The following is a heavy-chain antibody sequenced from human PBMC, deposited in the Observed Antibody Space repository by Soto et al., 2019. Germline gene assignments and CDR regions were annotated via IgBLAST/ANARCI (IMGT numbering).Heavy chain of an antibody. D-gene: IGHD2-15*01. CDR3: AKVAHCSGGSCPTQSMDV. J-gene: IGHJ6*02. V-gene: IGHV3-23*01. CDR1: GFTFSSYA. CDR2: ISGSGGST. Sequence: GGSLRLSCAASGFTFSSYAMSWVRQAPGKGLEWVSAISGSGGSTYYADSVKGRFTISRDNSKNTLYLQMNSLRAEDTAVYYCAKVAHCSGGSCPTQSMDVWGQGTTVTVSS.